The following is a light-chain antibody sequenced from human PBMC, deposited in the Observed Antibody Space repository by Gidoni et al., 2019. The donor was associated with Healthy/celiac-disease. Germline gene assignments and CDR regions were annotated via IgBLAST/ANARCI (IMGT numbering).Light chain of an antibody. V-gene: IGLV2-11*01. J-gene: IGLJ1*01. CDR3: CSFAGSYV. CDR1: SSDVGAYNY. Sequence: QSALTQPRSVSGSPGQSVTISCTGTSSDVGAYNYVHWYQQHPGKAPKLMIYDVSKRPSGVPDRFSGSKSGNTASLTISGLQAEDEADYYCCSFAGSYVFGTGTKVTVL. CDR2: DVS.